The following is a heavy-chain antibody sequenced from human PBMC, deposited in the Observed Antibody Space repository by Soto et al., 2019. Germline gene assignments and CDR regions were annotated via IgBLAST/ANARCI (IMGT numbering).Heavy chain of an antibody. CDR1: GGSISSYY. V-gene: IGHV4-59*12. Sequence: SETLSLTCTVSGGSISSYYWSWIRQPPGKGLEWIGYIYYSGSTNYNPSLKSRVTISVDTSKNQFSLKLSSVTAADTAVYYCARGKQWLVGANPQKKYYFDYWGQGTLVTVSS. D-gene: IGHD6-19*01. J-gene: IGHJ4*02. CDR3: ARGKQWLVGANPQKKYYFDY. CDR2: IYYSGST.